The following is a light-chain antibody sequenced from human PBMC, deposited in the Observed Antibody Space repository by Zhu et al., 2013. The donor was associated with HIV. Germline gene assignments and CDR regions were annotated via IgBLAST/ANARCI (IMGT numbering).Light chain of an antibody. J-gene: IGKJ1*01. V-gene: IGKV3-20*01. CDR3: QQYGSSPLT. Sequence: EIVLTQSPGTLSLSPGESATLSCRASQVISNNYLAWYQQKPGQAPRLVIFDASNRAAGVPGRFSGSGSGTDFTLTITGLEPEDFAVYSCQQYGSSPLTFGQGTKVEIK. CDR2: DAS. CDR1: QVISNNY.